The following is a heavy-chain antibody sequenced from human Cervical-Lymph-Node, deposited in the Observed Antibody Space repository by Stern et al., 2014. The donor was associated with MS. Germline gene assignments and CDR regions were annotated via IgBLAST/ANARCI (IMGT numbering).Heavy chain of an antibody. Sequence: QVQLQESGPGLVKPSQTLSLTCTVSGGSISSGSYYWSWIRQPAGKGLEWIGRIYTSGSTNYNPSLKSRVTISVDTSKTQSPRKLSSVTAADTAVYYCARGRNWDYYFDYWGQGTLVTVSS. CDR1: GGSISSGSYY. CDR3: ARGRNWDYYFDY. J-gene: IGHJ4*02. V-gene: IGHV4-61*02. D-gene: IGHD1-7*01. CDR2: IYTSGST.